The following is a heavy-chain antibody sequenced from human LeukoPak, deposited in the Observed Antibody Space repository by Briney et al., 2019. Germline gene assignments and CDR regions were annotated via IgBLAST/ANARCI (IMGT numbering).Heavy chain of an antibody. J-gene: IGHJ4*02. CDR3: ARPPSELQFGLVILHFDY. CDR2: IYSGGNT. Sequence: GGSLRLSCAASGFTVSSNYMSWVRQSPGKGLEWVSVIYSGGNTYYVDSVKGRFTIFRDNSKNTLYLQMNSLRAEDTAVYSCARPPSELQFGLVILHFDYWGQGTLVTVSS. D-gene: IGHD3/OR15-3a*01. CDR1: GFTVSSNY. V-gene: IGHV3-53*01.